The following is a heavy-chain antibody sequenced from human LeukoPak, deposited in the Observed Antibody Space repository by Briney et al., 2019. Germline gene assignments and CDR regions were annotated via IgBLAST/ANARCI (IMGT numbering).Heavy chain of an antibody. J-gene: IGHJ6*02. CDR1: GFTFSSHW. CDR3: ARAISGTRNGLDV. Sequence: GGSLRLSCVVSGFTFSSHWMHWVRQAPGKGLVWVSRLSTDGRSTNYADSVKGRLTISRDDARNTLYLQMNSLRAEDTGVYFCARAISGTRNGLDVWGQGTTVTVAS. D-gene: IGHD1-26*01. V-gene: IGHV3-74*01. CDR2: LSTDGRST.